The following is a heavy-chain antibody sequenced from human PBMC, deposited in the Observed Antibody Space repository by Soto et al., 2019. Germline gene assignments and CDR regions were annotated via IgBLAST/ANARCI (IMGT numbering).Heavy chain of an antibody. V-gene: IGHV5-51*03. D-gene: IGHD2-8*01. J-gene: IGHJ6*04. CDR2: IYGGDSDT. CDR3: TGRFGYCTRETCLDV. CDR1: GFTFSNHW. Sequence: VQLVQSGAEVKKSGESLKISCKGFGFTFSNHWIAWMRHMPGRGLEWMGIIYGGDSDTRYSPSFQGQVTISVDKSISTVYLQWRSLKASDSALYFCTGRFGYCTRETCLDVWGGGTSVTVSS.